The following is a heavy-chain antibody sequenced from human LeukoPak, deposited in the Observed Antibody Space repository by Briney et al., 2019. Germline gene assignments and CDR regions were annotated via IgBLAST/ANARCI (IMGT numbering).Heavy chain of an antibody. V-gene: IGHV1-2*02. CDR3: ARGGGYCSSTSCYNNWFDP. D-gene: IGHD2-2*02. J-gene: IGHJ5*02. Sequence: ASVKVSCKASGYTFTGYYMHWVRQAPGQGLEWMGWTNPNSGGTNYAQKFQGRVTMTRDTSISTAYMELSRLRSDDTAVYYCARGGGYCSSTSCYNNWFDPWGQGTLVTVSS. CDR2: TNPNSGGT. CDR1: GYTFTGYY.